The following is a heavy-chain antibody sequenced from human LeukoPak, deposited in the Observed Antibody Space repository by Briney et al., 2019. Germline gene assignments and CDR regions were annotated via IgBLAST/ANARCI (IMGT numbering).Heavy chain of an antibody. CDR3: ARGRYYKF. CDR1: GGSFSGYY. J-gene: IGHJ4*02. D-gene: IGHD3-10*01. CDR2: INHSGST. V-gene: IGHV4-34*01. Sequence: SVTLSLTCAVYGGSFSGYYWSWIRQPPGKGLEWIGEINHSGSTNYNPSLKSRVTISVDTSKNQFSLKLSSVTAADTAVYYCARGRYYKFWGQGTLVTVSS.